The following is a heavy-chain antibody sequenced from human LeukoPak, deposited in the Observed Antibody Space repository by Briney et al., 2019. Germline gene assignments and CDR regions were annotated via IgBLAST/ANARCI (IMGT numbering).Heavy chain of an antibody. Sequence: GGSLRLSCLASGFTFNTFTMNWVRQAPGKGLEWISFINTKSKSMYYADSVKGRFTISRDNFRNSLYLQMNNLRAEDTALYYCVRVGDWAFDNWGQGTLVTVSS. CDR1: GFTFNTFT. D-gene: IGHD2-21*02. J-gene: IGHJ4*02. CDR3: VRVGDWAFDN. CDR2: INTKSKSM. V-gene: IGHV3-48*01.